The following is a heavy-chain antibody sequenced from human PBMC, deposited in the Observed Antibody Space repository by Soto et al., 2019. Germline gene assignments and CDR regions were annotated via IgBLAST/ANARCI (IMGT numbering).Heavy chain of an antibody. CDR3: AVDYDSSLPFDY. V-gene: IGHV3-23*03. CDR2: IGTDARNT. Sequence: GGSLRLSCAASGFTFSTCAMTWVRQAPGKRLGWVSLIGTDARNTHYADSVKGRFTISRDNSKSMLYLQMNSLRAEDTAIYYCAVDYDSSLPFDYWGQGTVVTVSS. CDR1: GFTFSTCA. D-gene: IGHD3-22*01. J-gene: IGHJ4*02.